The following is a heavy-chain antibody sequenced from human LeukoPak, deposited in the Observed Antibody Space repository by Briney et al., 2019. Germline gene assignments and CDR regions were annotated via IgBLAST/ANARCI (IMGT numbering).Heavy chain of an antibody. J-gene: IGHJ6*02. CDR1: GSSISSYY. Sequence: SETLSLTCTVSGSSISSYYWSWIRQPPGKGLEWIGYIYYSGSTNYNPSLKSRVTISVDTSKNQFSLKLSSVTAADTAVYYCARDLTPGDVWGQGTTVTVSS. V-gene: IGHV4-59*01. CDR2: IYYSGST. CDR3: ARDLTPGDV.